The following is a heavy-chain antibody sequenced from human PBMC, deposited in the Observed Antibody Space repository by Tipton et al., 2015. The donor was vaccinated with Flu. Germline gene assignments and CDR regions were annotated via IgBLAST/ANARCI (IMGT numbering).Heavy chain of an antibody. J-gene: IGHJ6*02. D-gene: IGHD3-3*01. V-gene: IGHV4-61*02. CDR1: GGSVSSGGYY. CDR3: ARGGLGDITIFGVVSSAYYYYGMDV. Sequence: TLSLTCTVSGGSVSSGGYYWSWIRQPAGKGLEWIGRIYTSGSTNYNPSLKGRVTISVDTSKNQLSLKLSSVTAADTAVYYCARGGLGDITIFGVVSSAYYYYGMDVWGQGTTVTVSS. CDR2: IYTSGST.